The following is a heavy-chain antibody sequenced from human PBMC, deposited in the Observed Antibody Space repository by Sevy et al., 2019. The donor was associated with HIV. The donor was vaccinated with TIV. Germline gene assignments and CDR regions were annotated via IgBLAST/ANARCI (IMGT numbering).Heavy chain of an antibody. V-gene: IGHV3-30*03. CDR1: GFTFSSYG. J-gene: IGHJ6*02. CDR2: ILYDGSNK. CDR3: ARGLAALPGYYYGLDV. D-gene: IGHD6-6*01. Sequence: GGSLRLSCAASGFTFSSYGMLWVRQAPGKGLEWVTSILYDGSNKYYADSLKGRFTISRDNSKNMLYLQMNSLRVEETVIYYCARGLAALPGYYYGLDVWGQGTTVTVSS.